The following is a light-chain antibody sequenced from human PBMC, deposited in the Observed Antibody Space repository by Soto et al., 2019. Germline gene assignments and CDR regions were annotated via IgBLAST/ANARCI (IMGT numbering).Light chain of an antibody. J-gene: IGKJ1*01. CDR2: KAS. Sequence: DIQMTQSPSILSASVGDRVTITCRASQSISSWLAWYQQKPGKAPNLLIHKASHLESGVPSRFSGSGSGTEFTLTISSLQPGDSATYYCQQYNSYSPTFGQGTKVDIK. CDR1: QSISSW. V-gene: IGKV1-5*03. CDR3: QQYNSYSPT.